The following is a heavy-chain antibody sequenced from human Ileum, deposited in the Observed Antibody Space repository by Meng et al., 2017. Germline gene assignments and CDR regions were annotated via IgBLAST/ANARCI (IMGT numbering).Heavy chain of an antibody. CDR2: NSNSGTP. V-gene: IGHV4-61*01. CDR1: DGSVSSNRHY. J-gene: IGHJ4*02. D-gene: IGHD3-10*01. CDR3: AREGLGGGVIKVDS. Sequence: QGQPQEAGPGLVRPSETLSHTCNVSDGSVSSNRHYWTWMRQAPGKGLEWIGYNSNSGTPNYNPSLKSRVTMSVDTSKNQFSLKLSSVTAADTAVYYCAREGLGGGVIKVDSWGQGTLVTVSS.